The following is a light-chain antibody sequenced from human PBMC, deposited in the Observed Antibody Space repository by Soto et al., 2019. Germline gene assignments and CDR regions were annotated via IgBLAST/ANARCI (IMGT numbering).Light chain of an antibody. V-gene: IGKV3-15*01. Sequence: EIVMTQSPANLSVSPGERATLSCRASQSVRTNLAWYQQSPGQAPRPLIYGASTRATGIPARLSGGGSETEFTLTISSLQSEAFAVYYCQQYDVWPWTFGQGTKVEIK. CDR2: GAS. J-gene: IGKJ1*01. CDR1: QSVRTN. CDR3: QQYDVWPWT.